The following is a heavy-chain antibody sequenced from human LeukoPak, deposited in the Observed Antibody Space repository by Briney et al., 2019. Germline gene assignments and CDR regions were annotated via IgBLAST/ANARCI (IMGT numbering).Heavy chain of an antibody. D-gene: IGHD6-13*01. CDR2: ISSSSSTI. CDR1: GFTFSSCS. J-gene: IGHJ4*02. V-gene: IGHV3-48*02. Sequence: QPGGSLRLSCAVSGFTFSSCSMNWVRQAPGKGLEWVSYISSSSSTIYYADSVKGRFTISRDNAKNSLYLQMNSLRDEDSAVCYCARDPHIAAAGTIFDYWGQGTLVTVSS. CDR3: ARDPHIAAAGTIFDY.